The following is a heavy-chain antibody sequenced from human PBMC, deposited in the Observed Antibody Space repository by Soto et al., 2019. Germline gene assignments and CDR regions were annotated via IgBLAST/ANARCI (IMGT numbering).Heavy chain of an antibody. CDR2: INHSGST. V-gene: IGHV4-34*01. J-gene: IGHJ4*02. D-gene: IGHD5-18*01. Sequence: SETLSLTCAVYGGSFSGYYWSWIRQPPGKGLEWIGEINHSGSTNYNPSLKSRVTISVDTSKNQSSLKLSSVTAADTAVYYCARGRDRYSYGMGAFDYWGQGTLVTVSS. CDR3: ARGRDRYSYGMGAFDY. CDR1: GGSFSGYY.